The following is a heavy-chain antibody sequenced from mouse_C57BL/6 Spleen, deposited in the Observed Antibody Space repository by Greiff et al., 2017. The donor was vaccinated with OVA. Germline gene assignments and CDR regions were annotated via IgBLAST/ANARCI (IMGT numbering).Heavy chain of an antibody. CDR1: GYTFTSYG. CDR2: IYPRSGNT. J-gene: IGHJ3*01. CDR3: AAYDYDECAY. V-gene: IGHV1-81*01. D-gene: IGHD2-4*01. Sequence: QVQLQQSGAELARPGASVKLSCKASGYTFTSYGISWVKQRTGQGLEWIGEIYPRSGNTYYNEKFKGKATLTADKSSSTAYMELRSLTSEDSAVYFFAAYDYDECAYWGQGTLVTVSA.